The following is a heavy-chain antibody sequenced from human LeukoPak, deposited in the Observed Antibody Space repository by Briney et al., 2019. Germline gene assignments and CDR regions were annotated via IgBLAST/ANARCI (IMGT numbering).Heavy chain of an antibody. Sequence: GGSLRLSCAASGFTFDDYAMHWVRQAPGKGLEWVSGISWNSGSIGYADSVKGRFTISRDNAKNSLYLQMNSLRAEDTALYYCARDRHGMAVWGQGTTVVVSS. J-gene: IGHJ6*02. CDR2: ISWNSGSI. CDR1: GFTFDDYA. CDR3: ARDRHGMAV. V-gene: IGHV3-9*01.